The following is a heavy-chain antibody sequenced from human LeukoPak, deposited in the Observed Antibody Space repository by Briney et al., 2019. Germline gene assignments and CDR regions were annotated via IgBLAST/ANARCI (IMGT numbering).Heavy chain of an antibody. V-gene: IGHV3-21*01. D-gene: IGHD6-13*01. Sequence: PGGSLRLSCAASGFTFSSYSMNWVRQAPGKGLEWVSSISSTSSYIYYADSVKGRFTISRDNAKNSLFLQMNNLRAEDAAVYFCARDGRSTWYEDSWGQGTLVTVSS. CDR3: ARDGRSTWYEDS. CDR1: GFTFSSYS. J-gene: IGHJ4*02. CDR2: ISSTSSYI.